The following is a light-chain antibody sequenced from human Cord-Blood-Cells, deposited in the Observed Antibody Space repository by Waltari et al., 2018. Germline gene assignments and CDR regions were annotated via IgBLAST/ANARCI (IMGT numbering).Light chain of an antibody. V-gene: IGLV3-19*01. CDR3: NSRDSSGNHLNWV. CDR2: GKN. J-gene: IGLJ3*02. Sequence: SSALTQDPAVSVALGQTVRITCQGDSLRSYYASWYQQKPGQPPVLVIYGKNNRPSGIPDLFSASSSANTASWTITGAQAEDEADYYCNSRDSSGNHLNWVFAGGTKLTVL. CDR1: SLRSYY.